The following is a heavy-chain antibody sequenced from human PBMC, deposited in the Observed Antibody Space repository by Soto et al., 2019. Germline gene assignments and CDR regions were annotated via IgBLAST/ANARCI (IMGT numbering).Heavy chain of an antibody. CDR2: ISNSGRTL. V-gene: IGHV3-11*01. CDR1: GFTFSDYY. CDR3: ARDLVAVSGGVYSSSSGGYFFDF. D-gene: IGHD6-6*01. Sequence: QVQLVESGGGLVKPGGSLRLSCAASGFTFSDYYMSWIRQAPGKGLEWVSYISNSGRTLYYADSMKGRFTISRDNAKNSLWLQMNSLRSEDTAVYYCARDLVAVSGGVYSSSSGGYFFDFWGQGTLVTVSS. J-gene: IGHJ4*02.